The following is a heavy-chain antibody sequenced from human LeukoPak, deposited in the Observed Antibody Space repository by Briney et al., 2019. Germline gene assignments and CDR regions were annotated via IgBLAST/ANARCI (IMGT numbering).Heavy chain of an antibody. V-gene: IGHV4-34*01. CDR3: ARVLSITIFGVVIYPVMSHWFDP. CDR2: INHSGST. Sequence: PSETLSLTCAVYGGSFSGYYWSWIRQPPGKGLEWIGEINHSGSTNYNPSLKSRVTISVDTSKNQFSLKLSSVTAADTAVYYCARVLSITIFGVVIYPVMSHWFDPWGQGTLVTVSS. CDR1: GGSFSGYY. J-gene: IGHJ5*02. D-gene: IGHD3-3*01.